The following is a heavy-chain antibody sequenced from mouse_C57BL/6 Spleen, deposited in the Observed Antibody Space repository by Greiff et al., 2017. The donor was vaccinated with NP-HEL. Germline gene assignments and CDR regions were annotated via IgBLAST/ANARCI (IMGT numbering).Heavy chain of an antibody. J-gene: IGHJ3*01. D-gene: IGHD1-1*01. Sequence: EVQRVESGGGLVKPGGSLKLSCAASGFTFSSYAMSWVRQTPEKRLEWVATISDGGSYTYYPDNVKGRFTISRDNAKNNLYLQMNHLKSEDTAMYYCDSDRGNYGNQAGFAYWGKGTLVTVSA. V-gene: IGHV5-4*01. CDR2: ISDGGSYT. CDR3: DSDRGNYGNQAGFAY. CDR1: GFTFSSYA.